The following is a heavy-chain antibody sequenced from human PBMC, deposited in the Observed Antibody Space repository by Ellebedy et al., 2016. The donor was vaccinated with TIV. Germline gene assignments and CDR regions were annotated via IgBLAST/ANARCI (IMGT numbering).Heavy chain of an antibody. CDR3: ARDKSQITASFTGSFGY. V-gene: IGHV1-46*01. J-gene: IGHJ4*02. CDR2: INPSGGTT. CDR1: GYTFISYY. D-gene: IGHD3-10*01. Sequence: AASVKVSCTASGYTFISYYVHWVRQAPGQGLEWMGIINPSGGTTTYAQKFQGRVTMTRDTSTSTVFMELRSLRSEDTAVYYCARDKSQITASFTGSFGYWGQGTLVTVSS.